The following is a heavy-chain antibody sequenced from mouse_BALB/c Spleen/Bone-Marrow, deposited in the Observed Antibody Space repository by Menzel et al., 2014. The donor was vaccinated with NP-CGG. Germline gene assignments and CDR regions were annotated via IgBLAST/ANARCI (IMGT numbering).Heavy chain of an antibody. V-gene: IGHV4-1*02. D-gene: IGHD1-2*01. CDR3: TRLHYYGYSAY. CDR1: GFDFXRYW. CDR2: INPDSSTI. J-gene: IGHJ3*01. Sequence: EVKVEESGGGLVQPGGSLKLSCAASGFDFXRYWMSWVRQAPGKGLEWIGEINPDSSTINYTPSLKDKFIISRVNAKNTLYLQKSKVRSEDTALYYCTRLHYYGYSAYWGQGTLVTVST.